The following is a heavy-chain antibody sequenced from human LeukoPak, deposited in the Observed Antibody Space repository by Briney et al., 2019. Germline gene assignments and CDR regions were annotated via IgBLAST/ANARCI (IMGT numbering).Heavy chain of an antibody. V-gene: IGHV3-23*01. J-gene: IGHJ4*02. CDR3: AKAPHSAPFDY. CDR1: GFTFTSFA. Sequence: GGSLRLSCAASGFTFTSFAIHWVRQAPGKGLEWVSGMSSTGAGDTTYYADSVKGRFTISRDNSKNTLYLQMNSLRAEDTAVYYCAKAPHSAPFDYWGQGTLVTVSS. CDR2: MSSTGAGDTT.